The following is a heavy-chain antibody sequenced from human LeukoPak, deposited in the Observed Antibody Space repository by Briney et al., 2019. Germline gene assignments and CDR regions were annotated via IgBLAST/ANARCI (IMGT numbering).Heavy chain of an antibody. V-gene: IGHV3-11*04. CDR1: GFTFSDYY. D-gene: IGHD4-17*01. Sequence: TGGSLRLSGAASGFTFSDYYMSWIRQAPGKGLEWVSHISSSGSTIYYADSVKGRFTISRDNAKNSLYLQMNSLRAEDTAVYYCARVRIPTVTTGVHYFDYWGQGTLGTVSS. J-gene: IGHJ4*02. CDR2: ISSSGSTI. CDR3: ARVRIPTVTTGVHYFDY.